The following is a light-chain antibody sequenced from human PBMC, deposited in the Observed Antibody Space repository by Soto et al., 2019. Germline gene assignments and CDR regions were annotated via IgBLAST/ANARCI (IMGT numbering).Light chain of an antibody. CDR1: QSVSSSY. J-gene: IGKJ5*01. CDR3: XQYGRSPLVT. CDR2: GAS. V-gene: IGKV3-20*01. Sequence: EIVLTQSPGTLSLSPGERATLSCRASQSVSSSYLAWYQQRPGQAPRLLIYGASSRATGIPDRFSGSGSGTDFALTXXRLEPEDFAMYYCXQYGRSPLVTFGQGTRLEIK.